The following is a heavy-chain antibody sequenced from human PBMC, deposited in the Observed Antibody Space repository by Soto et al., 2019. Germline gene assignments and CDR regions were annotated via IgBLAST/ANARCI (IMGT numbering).Heavy chain of an antibody. CDR1: GFTFDDYT. J-gene: IGHJ6*02. Sequence: PGGSLRLSCAASGFTFDDYTMHWFRQAPGKGLEWVSLISWDGGSTYYADSVKGRFTISRDNSKNSLYLQMNSLRTEDTALYYCAKDSWFVGFTYGMDVWGQGTTVTVSS. V-gene: IGHV3-43*01. CDR3: AKDSWFVGFTYGMDV. D-gene: IGHD3-10*01. CDR2: ISWDGGST.